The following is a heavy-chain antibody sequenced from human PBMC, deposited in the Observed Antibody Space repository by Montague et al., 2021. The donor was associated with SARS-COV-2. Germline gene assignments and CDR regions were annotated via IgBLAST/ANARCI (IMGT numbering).Heavy chain of an antibody. CDR2: INHSGST. CDR3: ARAIVDVTMMVVVMTGVEHYGVY. CDR1: GGSFSGYY. J-gene: IGHJ4*02. Sequence: SETLSLTCAVYGGSFSGYYWCWIRQPPGPGLELIWVINHSGSTNYNPSLKSRVSISVATSKNQFSLKLSLVAAADTAVYYCARAIVDVTMMVVVMTGVEHYGVYWGQGTLVTVSS. V-gene: IGHV4-34*01. D-gene: IGHD3-22*01.